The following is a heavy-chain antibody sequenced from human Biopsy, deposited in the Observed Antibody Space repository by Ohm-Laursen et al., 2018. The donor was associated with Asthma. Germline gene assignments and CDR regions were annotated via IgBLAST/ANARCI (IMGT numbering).Heavy chain of an antibody. CDR2: LIPVLGTP. CDR1: GDSFSNYA. Sequence: SSVKVSCKASGDSFSNYAISWVRQAPGQGLEWMGGLIPVLGTPDHAQMFEGRATITADESTNTAYMELSSLSSEDTAVYYCARGDSSGWSHYYFDYWGQGTLVTVSS. D-gene: IGHD6-19*01. CDR3: ARGDSSGWSHYYFDY. J-gene: IGHJ4*02. V-gene: IGHV1-69*01.